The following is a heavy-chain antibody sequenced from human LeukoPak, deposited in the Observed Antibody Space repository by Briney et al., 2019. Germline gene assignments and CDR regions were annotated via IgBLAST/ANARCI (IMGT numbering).Heavy chain of an antibody. CDR3: ARDPPSGSGSYYNCLDY. J-gene: IGHJ4*02. CDR2: INPSGGST. D-gene: IGHD3-10*01. V-gene: IGHV1-46*01. Sequence: ASVKVSCKASGYTFTSYYMHWVRQAPGQGLEWMGIINPSGGSTSYAQKFQGRVTMTRGTSTSTVYMELSSLRSEDTAVYYCARDPPSGSGSYYNCLDYWGQGTLVTVSS. CDR1: GYTFTSYY.